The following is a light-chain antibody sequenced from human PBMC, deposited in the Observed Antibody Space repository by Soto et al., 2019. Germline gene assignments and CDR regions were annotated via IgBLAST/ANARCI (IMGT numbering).Light chain of an antibody. CDR3: QQYHSYPIT. CDR1: QNINTW. V-gene: IGKV1-5*03. J-gene: IGKJ5*01. CDR2: EAS. Sequence: DIQMTQSPSTLAASVGDRVTITCRASQNINTWLAWYQQKPGKAPEPLIYEASSLESGVPSRFSGSGSATEFTLTISSLQLDDFAVYYCQQYHSYPITFGQGTRLEIK.